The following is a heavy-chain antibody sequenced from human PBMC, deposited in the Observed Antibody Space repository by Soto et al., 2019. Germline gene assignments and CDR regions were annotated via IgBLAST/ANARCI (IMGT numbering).Heavy chain of an antibody. D-gene: IGHD2-2*02. CDR1: GYTFTSYG. Sequence: QVQLVQSGAEVKKPGASVKVSCKASGYTFTSYGISWVRQAPGQGLEWMGWISAYNGNTNYAQKLQGRVTMTTDASPSTAYMELRSLRSDDTAVYYCARDLARVPSAIVLTWFDPWGQGTLVTVSS. CDR3: ARDLARVPSAIVLTWFDP. J-gene: IGHJ5*02. CDR2: ISAYNGNT. V-gene: IGHV1-18*01.